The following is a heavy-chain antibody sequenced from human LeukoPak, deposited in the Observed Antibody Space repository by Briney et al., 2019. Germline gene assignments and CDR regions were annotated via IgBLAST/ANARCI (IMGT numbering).Heavy chain of an antibody. CDR1: GGSISSGGYS. CDR3: ARGIAVAAD. D-gene: IGHD6-19*01. J-gene: IGHJ4*02. V-gene: IGHV4-30-2*03. Sequence: SQTLSLTCAVSGGSISSGGYSWSWIRQPPGKGLEWIGSIYYSGSTYYNPSLKSRVTISVDTSKNQFSLKLSSVTAADTAVYYCARGIAVAADWGQGTLVTVSS. CDR2: IYYSGST.